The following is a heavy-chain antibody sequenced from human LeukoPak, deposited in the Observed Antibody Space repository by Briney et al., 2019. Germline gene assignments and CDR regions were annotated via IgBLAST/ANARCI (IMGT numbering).Heavy chain of an antibody. CDR2: ISGNTFST. CDR1: GFAFRSYA. CDR3: AKAFYDYVWGTYSQTYYFDS. D-gene: IGHD3-16*01. J-gene: IGHJ4*02. Sequence: GGSLRLSCAASGFAFRSYAMSWVRQPPEKGLEWVSGISGNTFSTYYADSVKGRFTISRDNSKDTVYLQMNNLRVEDTAVYYCAKAFYDYVWGTYSQTYYFDSWGPGTLATVSS. V-gene: IGHV3-23*01.